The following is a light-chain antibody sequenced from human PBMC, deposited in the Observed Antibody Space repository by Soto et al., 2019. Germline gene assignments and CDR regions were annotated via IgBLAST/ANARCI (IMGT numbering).Light chain of an antibody. Sequence: VMTHSPLSLPVTLGQPASISCSSNQSLVHSDGIAYFSWFQQRPGRSPRRLIYKVSNRDSGVPARFSRSGSGTHFALKISRVAAEAVGVYYCMHGTHRPIPFGQGTRPAI. CDR1: QSLVHSDGIAY. V-gene: IGKV2-30*02. CDR2: KVS. J-gene: IGKJ5*01. CDR3: MHGTHRPIP.